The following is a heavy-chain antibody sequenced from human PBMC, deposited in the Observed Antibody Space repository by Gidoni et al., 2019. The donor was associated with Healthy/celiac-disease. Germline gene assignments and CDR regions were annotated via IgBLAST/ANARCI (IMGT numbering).Heavy chain of an antibody. Sequence: QVQLVQSGAEVKKPGSSVKVSCKASGGTFSSYAISWVRHAPGQGLEWMGRIIPILGIANYAQKFQGRVTITADKSTSTAYMELSSLRSEDTAVYYCARYARDNAFDIWGQGTMVTVSS. CDR2: IIPILGIA. D-gene: IGHD2-2*01. CDR3: ARYARDNAFDI. CDR1: GGTFSSYA. V-gene: IGHV1-69*04. J-gene: IGHJ3*02.